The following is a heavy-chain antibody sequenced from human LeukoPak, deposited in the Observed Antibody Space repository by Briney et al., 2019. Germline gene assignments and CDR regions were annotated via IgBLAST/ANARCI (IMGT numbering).Heavy chain of an antibody. D-gene: IGHD7-27*01. J-gene: IGHJ3*02. CDR3: AREVLTGYAFDI. CDR1: GFTFRNYG. CDR2: ISYDGTNK. V-gene: IGHV3-30*03. Sequence: GGSLILSCAASGFTFRNYGMHWVRQAPGKGLEWVAFISYDGTNKYCADSVKGRFTISRDNSKNTLYLQMNSLRAEDTALYYCAREVLTGYAFDIWGQGTMVTVSS.